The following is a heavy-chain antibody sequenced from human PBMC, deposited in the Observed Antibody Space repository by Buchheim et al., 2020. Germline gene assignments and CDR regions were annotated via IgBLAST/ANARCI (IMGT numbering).Heavy chain of an antibody. CDR3: ARSGTMATLFGRLYYYYGMDV. V-gene: IGHV3-11*04. CDR1: GFTFSDYY. Sequence: QVQLVESGGDLVRPGGSLRLSCAASGFTFSDYYMTWIRQAPGKGLEWVSYISSSGSTIYYADSVKGRFTISRDNAKNSLYLQMNSLRAEDTAVYYCARSGTMATLFGRLYYYYGMDVWGQGTT. CDR2: ISSSGSTI. D-gene: IGHD5-24*01. J-gene: IGHJ6*02.